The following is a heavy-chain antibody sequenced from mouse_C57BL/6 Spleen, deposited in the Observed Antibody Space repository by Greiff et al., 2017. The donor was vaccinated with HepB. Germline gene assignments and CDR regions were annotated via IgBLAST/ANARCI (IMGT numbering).Heavy chain of an antibody. D-gene: IGHD1-1*01. CDR2: IHPNSGST. CDR3: AGDYGSSYVRCAY. J-gene: IGHJ3*01. Sequence: VQLQQSGAELVKPGASVKLSCKASGYTFTSYWMHWVKQRPGQGLEWIGMIHPNSGSTNYNEKFKSKATLTVDKSSSTAYMQLSSLTSEDSAVYYCAGDYGSSYVRCAYWGQGTLVTVSA. V-gene: IGHV1-64*01. CDR1: GYTFTSYW.